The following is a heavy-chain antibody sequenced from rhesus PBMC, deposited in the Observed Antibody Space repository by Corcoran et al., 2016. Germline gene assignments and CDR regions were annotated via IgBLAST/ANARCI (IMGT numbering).Heavy chain of an antibody. Sequence: EVQLVESGGGLVQPGGSLRLSCAASGFTFSSYGMSWFRQAPGKGRGWVSSICRASSYIYYADSVKGRFTISRDNNNNSLYVQMHSLRAEDTAVYYCTSEYCTSTTCYPWGPGVLVTVSS. CDR1: GFTFSSYG. J-gene: IGHJ5-1*01. V-gene: IGHV3S16*01. CDR3: TSEYCTSTTCYP. CDR2: ICRASSYI. D-gene: IGHD2-2*01.